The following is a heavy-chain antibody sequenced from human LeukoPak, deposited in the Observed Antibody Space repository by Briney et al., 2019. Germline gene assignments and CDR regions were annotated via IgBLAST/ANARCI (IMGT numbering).Heavy chain of an antibody. J-gene: IGHJ6*02. Sequence: ASVKVSCKTSGYTFTNYGLTWVRQAPGQGLEWMGWISGYNGKTNYAQKLQDRVSMTTDTSTRTAYMELRSLTSDDTAVYYCASSGGIVAMVGGYYYGMDVWGQGTTVTVSS. D-gene: IGHD5-12*01. CDR2: ISGYNGKT. CDR3: ASSGGIVAMVGGYYYGMDV. CDR1: GYTFTNYG. V-gene: IGHV1-18*01.